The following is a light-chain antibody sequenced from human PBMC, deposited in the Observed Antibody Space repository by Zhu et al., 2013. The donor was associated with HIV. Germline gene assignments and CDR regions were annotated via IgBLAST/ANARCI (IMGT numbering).Light chain of an antibody. V-gene: IGLV2-14*01. Sequence: QSALTQPASVSGSPGQSITISCTGTSNDVGGYNYVSWYQQHPGKAPKLMIYEVSKRPSGVSNRFSGSKSDNTASLTISGLQAEDEADYYCTSYTRSNTLVFGGGTKLIVL. CDR1: SNDVGGYNY. CDR3: TSYTRSNTLV. CDR2: EVS. J-gene: IGLJ3*02.